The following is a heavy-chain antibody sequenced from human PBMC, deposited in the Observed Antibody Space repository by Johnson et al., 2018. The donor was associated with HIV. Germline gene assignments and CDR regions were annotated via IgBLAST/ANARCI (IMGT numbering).Heavy chain of an antibody. J-gene: IGHJ3*02. CDR2: IYSGGNT. Sequence: VQLVESGGGLIQPGGSLRLSCAVSGFTVSSNYMSWVRQGPGKGLEWVAVIYSGGNTNYADSVKGRFTISRDNSKNTLYLQMNNLRADDTAVYYCARDPSRSPGAFDIWGQGTMVTVSS. CDR3: ARDPSRSPGAFDI. V-gene: IGHV3-53*01. CDR1: GFTVSSNY.